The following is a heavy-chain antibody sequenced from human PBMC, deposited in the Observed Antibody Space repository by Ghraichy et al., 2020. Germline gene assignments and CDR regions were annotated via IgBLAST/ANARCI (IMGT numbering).Heavy chain of an antibody. V-gene: IGHV3-74*01. CDR2: INGDGSST. D-gene: IGHD2-15*01. CDR3: ARGGSMYCSGVGCYWVDY. Sequence: GGSLRLSCGASGFSFSTYWMHWVRQAPGKGLMWVAHINGDGSSTAYADSVKGRFTFSRDNAKNTLYLQMNSLRDEDTAVYYCARGGSMYCSGVGCYWVDYWGRGTLVTVSS. CDR1: GFSFSTYW. J-gene: IGHJ4*03.